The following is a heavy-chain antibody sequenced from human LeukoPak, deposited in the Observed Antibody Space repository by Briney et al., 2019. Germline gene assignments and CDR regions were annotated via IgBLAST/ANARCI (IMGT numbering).Heavy chain of an antibody. V-gene: IGHV3-30*02. D-gene: IGHD3-22*01. Sequence: QPGGSLRLSCAASGFTFSSYGMHWVRQAPGKGLEWVAFVRYDGSNKYYADSVKGRFTISRDNSKNTLYLQMNSLRAEDTAVYYCAKDDYYYDSSGYYWGQGTLVTVSS. CDR3: AKDDYYYDSSGYY. J-gene: IGHJ4*02. CDR1: GFTFSSYG. CDR2: VRYDGSNK.